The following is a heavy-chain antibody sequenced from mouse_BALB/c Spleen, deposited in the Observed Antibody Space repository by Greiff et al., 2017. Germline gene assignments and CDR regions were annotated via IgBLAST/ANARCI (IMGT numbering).Heavy chain of an antibody. V-gene: IGHV5-6*01. CDR1: GFTFSSYG. D-gene: IGHD1-3*01. Sequence: EVQGVESGGDLVKPGGSLKLSCAASGFTFSSYGMSWVRQTPDKRLEWVATISSGGSYTYYPDSVKGRFTISRDNAENTLYLQLSSLKSEDTAMYYCARQSGNPAWFAYWGQGTLVTVSA. CDR3: ARQSGNPAWFAY. CDR2: ISSGGSYT. J-gene: IGHJ3*01.